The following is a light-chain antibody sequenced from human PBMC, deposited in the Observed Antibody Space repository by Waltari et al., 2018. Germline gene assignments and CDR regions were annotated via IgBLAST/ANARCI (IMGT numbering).Light chain of an antibody. CDR3: SSFTTTNSWV. J-gene: IGLJ3*02. CDR2: DVN. CDR1: SSDVGAYNY. V-gene: IGLV2-14*03. Sequence: HSALAQPAPVSGSPGQSISISCTGTSSDVGAYNYVSWYQQPPGKAPRLMIYDVNNPPSGVSNRFSGSKSGNTASLTISGLQAEDEADYYCSSFTTTNSWVFGGGTKLTVL.